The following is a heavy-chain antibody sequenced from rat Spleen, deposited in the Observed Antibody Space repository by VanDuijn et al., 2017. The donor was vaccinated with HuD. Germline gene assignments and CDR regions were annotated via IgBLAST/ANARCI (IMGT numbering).Heavy chain of an antibody. CDR2: ITYDGNST. J-gene: IGHJ4*01. Sequence: EVQLVESGGGLVQPGRSLKLSCAASGFTFSNYGMAWVCQTPTKGLEWVASITYDGNSTYYRDSVKGRFTISKDNAKSTLYLQMDSLRSEDTATYYCARHGLPVYGVMDAWGQGASVTVSS. CDR1: GFTFSNYG. CDR3: ARHGLPVYGVMDA. D-gene: IGHD1-4*01. V-gene: IGHV5-29*01.